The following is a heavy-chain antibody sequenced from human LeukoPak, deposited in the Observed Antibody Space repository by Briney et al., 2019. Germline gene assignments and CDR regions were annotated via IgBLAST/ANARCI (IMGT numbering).Heavy chain of an antibody. Sequence: ASVTVPCKVSGYTLTELSMHWLRQAPGIGLERMGGLHPGDGETIYAQKFQGRVTMTEDTSTDTAYMELSSLRSEDTAVYYCATDPHDFWSGYNQRSFDYWGQGTLVTVSS. J-gene: IGHJ4*02. V-gene: IGHV1-24*01. CDR3: ATDPHDFWSGYNQRSFDY. CDR2: LHPGDGET. D-gene: IGHD3-3*01. CDR1: GYTLTELS.